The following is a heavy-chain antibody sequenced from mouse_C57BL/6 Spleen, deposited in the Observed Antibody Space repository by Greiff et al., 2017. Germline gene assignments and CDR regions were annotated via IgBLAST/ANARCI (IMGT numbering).Heavy chain of an antibody. D-gene: IGHD1-1*01. CDR2: IDPETGGT. Sequence: QVQLQQSGAELVRPGASVTLSCKASGYTFTDYEMHWVKQTPVHGLEWIGAIDPETGGTAYNQKFKGKAILTADKSSSTAYMELRRLTSEDSAVYYCTRDYYGSSSFAYWGQGTLVTVSA. J-gene: IGHJ3*01. CDR1: GYTFTDYE. CDR3: TRDYYGSSSFAY. V-gene: IGHV1-15*01.